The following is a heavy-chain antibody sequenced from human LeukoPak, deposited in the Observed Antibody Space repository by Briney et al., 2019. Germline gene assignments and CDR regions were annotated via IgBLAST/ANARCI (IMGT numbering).Heavy chain of an antibody. J-gene: IGHJ4*02. CDR1: GYSFNDYY. CDR3: AREGMNTVTGSPDKDFDH. CDR2: ISPNSGGT. V-gene: IGHV1-2*02. D-gene: IGHD4-11*01. Sequence: ASVKVSCKASGYSFNDYYIHWVRQAPGQGLEWMGWISPNSGGTNDAQNFQARVTMTRATSITTAYLELSGLTSDDTAVYYCAREGMNTVTGSPDKDFDHWGQGTLVTVSS.